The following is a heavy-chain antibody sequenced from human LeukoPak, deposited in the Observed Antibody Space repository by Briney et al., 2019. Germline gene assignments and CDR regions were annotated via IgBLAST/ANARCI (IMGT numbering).Heavy chain of an antibody. J-gene: IGHJ4*02. V-gene: IGHV3-30*02. CDR2: IRYDGNTK. CDR1: GFTFTSYG. CDR3: AKDSYLIAVGGADFDY. Sequence: GGSLRLSCAASGFTFTSYGMHWVRQAPCKGLEWVAFIRYDGNTKYYADSVKGRFTISRDNSKNTLYLQMNGLRVEDTAVYYCAKDSYLIAVGGADFDYWGQGTLVTVSS. D-gene: IGHD6-19*01.